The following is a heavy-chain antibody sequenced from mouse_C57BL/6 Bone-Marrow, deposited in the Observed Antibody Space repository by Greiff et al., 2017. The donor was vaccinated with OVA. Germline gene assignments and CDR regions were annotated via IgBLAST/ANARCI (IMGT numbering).Heavy chain of an antibody. J-gene: IGHJ1*03. D-gene: IGHD1-1*01. V-gene: IGHV1-81*01. CDR2: IYPRSGNT. CDR3: ARRSWGSSHWYFDV. Sequence: QVQLQQSGAELARPGASVKLSCKASGYTFTSYGISWVKQRTGQGLEWIGEIYPRSGNTYYNEKFKGKATLTADKSSSHAYLEHRTLTTEDSAVYFCARRSWGSSHWYFDVWGTGTTVTVSS. CDR1: GYTFTSYG.